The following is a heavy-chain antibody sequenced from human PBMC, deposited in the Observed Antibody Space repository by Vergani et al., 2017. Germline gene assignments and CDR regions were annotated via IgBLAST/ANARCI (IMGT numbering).Heavy chain of an antibody. V-gene: IGHV4-30-4*01. J-gene: IGHJ6*02. CDR2: IYYSGST. CDR3: ARLDSQAFGYYYYGMDV. Sequence: QVQLQESGPGLVKPSQTLSLTCTVSGGSISSGDYYWSWIRQPPGKGLEWIGYIYYSGSTYYNPSLKSRVTISVDTSKNQFSLQLGSVSAADTAVYYCARLDSQAFGYYYYGMDVWGQGTTVTVSS. CDR1: GGSISSGDYY. D-gene: IGHD2-2*03.